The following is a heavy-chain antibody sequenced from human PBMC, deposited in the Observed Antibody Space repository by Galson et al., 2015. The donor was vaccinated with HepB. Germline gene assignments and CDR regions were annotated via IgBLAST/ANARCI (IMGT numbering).Heavy chain of an antibody. J-gene: IGHJ4*02. V-gene: IGHV3-30*18. Sequence: SLRLSCAASGFTFSSYGMHWVRQAPGKGLEWVAVISYDGSNKYYADSVKGRFTISRDNSKNTLYLQMNSLRAEDTAVYYCAKDTEQWLVGGYFDYWGQGTLVTVSS. CDR1: GFTFSSYG. D-gene: IGHD6-19*01. CDR3: AKDTEQWLVGGYFDY. CDR2: ISYDGSNK.